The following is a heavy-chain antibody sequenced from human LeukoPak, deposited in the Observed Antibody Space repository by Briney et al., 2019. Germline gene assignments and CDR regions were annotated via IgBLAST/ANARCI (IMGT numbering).Heavy chain of an antibody. D-gene: IGHD4-17*01. CDR2: ISISGDDT. CDR1: GFSFSSHA. Sequence: GGSLRLSCATSGFSFSSHAMTWVRQAPGKGLEWLSAISISGDDTNYADSVKGRFTISRDNSKNTLYLQMNSLSADDTAMYYCANEIRPNDYWGQGTLVTVSS. CDR3: ANEIRPNDY. J-gene: IGHJ4*02. V-gene: IGHV3-23*01.